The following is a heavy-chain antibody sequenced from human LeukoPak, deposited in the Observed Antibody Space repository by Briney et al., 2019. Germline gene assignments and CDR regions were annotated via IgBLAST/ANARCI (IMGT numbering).Heavy chain of an antibody. D-gene: IGHD6-19*01. Sequence: GGSLRLSCAASGFTFSTYAMSWVRQAPGKGLEWVSAISGSGGSAYYADSVKGRFTISRDNSKNTLSLQINSLRADDTAVYYCAKDADSSGWYGGEAAFDIWGQGTMVTVSS. CDR2: ISGSGGSA. CDR3: AKDADSSGWYGGEAAFDI. J-gene: IGHJ3*02. CDR1: GFTFSTYA. V-gene: IGHV3-23*01.